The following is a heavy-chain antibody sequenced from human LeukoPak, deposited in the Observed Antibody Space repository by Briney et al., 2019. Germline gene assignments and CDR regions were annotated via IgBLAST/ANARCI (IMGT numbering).Heavy chain of an antibody. Sequence: GGSLRLSCAASGFTFSSYSMNWVRQAPGKGLEWVSYISSSSSTIYYADSVKGRFTISRDNAKNSLYLQMNSLRDEDTAVYYCARDMYYYDSSGYHDAFDIWGQGTMVTVSS. CDR1: GFTFSSYS. CDR3: ARDMYYYDSSGYHDAFDI. V-gene: IGHV3-48*02. CDR2: ISSSSSTI. D-gene: IGHD3-22*01. J-gene: IGHJ3*02.